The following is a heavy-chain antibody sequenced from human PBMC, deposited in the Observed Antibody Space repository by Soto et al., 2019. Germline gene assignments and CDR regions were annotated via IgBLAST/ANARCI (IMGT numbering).Heavy chain of an antibody. CDR2: IYYSGNT. J-gene: IGHJ4*02. D-gene: IGHD6-6*01. Sequence: PXXTLSLRCTFSGCSIRTYCGRWIRQSPGKGLEWIWYIYYSGNTYYSPSLESRVTISVDTSKNQFSLKLRSVTAADTAVYYCASAFEYTSSAFDYWGQGALVTVS. CDR3: ASAFEYTSSAFDY. CDR1: GCSIRTYC. V-gene: IGHV4-59*08.